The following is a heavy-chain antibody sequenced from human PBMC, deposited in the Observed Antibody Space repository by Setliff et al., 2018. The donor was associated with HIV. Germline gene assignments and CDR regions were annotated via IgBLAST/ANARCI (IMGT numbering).Heavy chain of an antibody. Sequence: SVKVSCKAAGGTFNNYVFSWVRQAPGRGLEWIGTIIPILDTTNYAQKFQDRVTITTDESTTTAYMELSSLRAEDTAVYYCASTPGYCSGGSCYSISPWGQGTLVTVSS. D-gene: IGHD2-15*01. CDR2: IIPILDTT. CDR1: GGTFNNYV. J-gene: IGHJ5*02. V-gene: IGHV1-69*11. CDR3: ASTPGYCSGGSCYSISP.